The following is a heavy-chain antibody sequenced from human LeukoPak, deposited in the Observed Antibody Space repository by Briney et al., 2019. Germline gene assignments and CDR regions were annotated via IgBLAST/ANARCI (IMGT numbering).Heavy chain of an antibody. D-gene: IGHD5-12*01. Sequence: GASVKVSCKASGYTFTGHYLHWVRPAPGQGLAWMGWIHPNSDGTSYAQKFQGRVTMTRDTSTSTAYMELSRLRSDDTAVYYCAREGDGYNYYFDYWGQGTLVTVSS. CDR2: IHPNSDGT. J-gene: IGHJ4*02. CDR1: GYTFTGHY. CDR3: AREGDGYNYYFDY. V-gene: IGHV1-2*02.